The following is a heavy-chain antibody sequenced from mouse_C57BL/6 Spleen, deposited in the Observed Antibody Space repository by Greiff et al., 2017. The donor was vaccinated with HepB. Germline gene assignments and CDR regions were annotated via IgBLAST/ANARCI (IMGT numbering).Heavy chain of an antibody. Sequence: VQLQQSGAELVRPGSSVKLSCKASGYTFTSYWMDWVKQRPGQGLEWIGNIYPSDSETHYNQKFKDKATLTVDKSSSTAYMQLSSLTSEDSAVYYCARYSSGYPWFAYWGQGTLVTVSA. CDR2: IYPSDSET. V-gene: IGHV1-61*01. J-gene: IGHJ3*01. CDR1: GYTFTSYW. CDR3: ARYSSGYPWFAY. D-gene: IGHD3-2*02.